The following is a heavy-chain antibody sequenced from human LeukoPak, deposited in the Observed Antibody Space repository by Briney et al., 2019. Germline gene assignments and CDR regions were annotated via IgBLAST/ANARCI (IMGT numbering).Heavy chain of an antibody. CDR3: ARDQQGYYFDY. CDR1: GGSISSYY. CDR2: IYYSGST. Sequence: KPSETLSLTCTVSGGSISSYYWSWIRQPPGKGLEWIGYIYYSGSTNYNPSLKSRVTISVDTSKNQFSLKLSSVTAADTAVYYCARDQQGYYFDYWGQGTLVTVSS. V-gene: IGHV4-59*01. J-gene: IGHJ4*02.